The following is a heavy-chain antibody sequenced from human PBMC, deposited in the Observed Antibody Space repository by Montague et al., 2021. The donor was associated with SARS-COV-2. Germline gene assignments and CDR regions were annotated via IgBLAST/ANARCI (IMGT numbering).Heavy chain of an antibody. CDR3: VRDDAFDV. Sequence: SLRLSRAGSGFSFDDHAMHWFRQASGKGLEWVSCLRRNSSGIRYADSVEGRFTISRDNAKNSLFLQMNTLRPEDTAVYYCVRDDAFDVWGQGTMVTVSS. V-gene: IGHV3-9*01. CDR1: GFSFDDHA. CDR2: LRRNSSGI. J-gene: IGHJ3*01.